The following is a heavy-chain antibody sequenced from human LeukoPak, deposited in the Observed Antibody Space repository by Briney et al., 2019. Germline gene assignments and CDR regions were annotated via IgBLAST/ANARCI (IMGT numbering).Heavy chain of an antibody. V-gene: IGHV4-59*01. CDR2: IYYTGST. D-gene: IGHD6-19*01. Sequence: AGTLRLSCAASGVTFSSYAMSWVRQPPGKGLEWIGNIYYTGSTNYNPSLKSRVTISVDTSKNQFSLKLSSVTAADTAVYYCARAFSSGWYPYSIGSLWFDYWGQGTLVTVSS. CDR1: GVTFSSYA. CDR3: ARAFSSGWYPYSIGSLWFDY. J-gene: IGHJ4*02.